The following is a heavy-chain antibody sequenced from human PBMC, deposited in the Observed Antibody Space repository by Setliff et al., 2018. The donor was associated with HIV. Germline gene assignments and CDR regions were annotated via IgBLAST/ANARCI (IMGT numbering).Heavy chain of an antibody. CDR2: IYYGGST. V-gene: IGHV4-39*01. D-gene: IGHD6-6*01. Sequence: SETLSLTCTVYGASISNSNSYWGWIRQPPGKRLEWLGSIYYGGSTSYNPSLSSRLTISVDTSKNQVSLRLSSVTAADTAVYYCARGRHYSSSAPFAIDFWGQGMLVTVSS. CDR1: GASISNSNSY. J-gene: IGHJ4*02. CDR3: ARGRHYSSSAPFAIDF.